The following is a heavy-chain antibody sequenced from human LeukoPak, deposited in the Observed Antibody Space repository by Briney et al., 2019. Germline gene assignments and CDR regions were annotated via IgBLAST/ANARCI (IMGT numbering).Heavy chain of an antibody. CDR1: GGSISSGDYY. J-gene: IGHJ4*02. D-gene: IGHD3/OR15-3a*01. V-gene: IGHV4-30-4*01. CDR2: IYYSGST. Sequence: SETLSLTCTVSGGSISSGDYYWSWIRQPPGQGLDWIGYIYYSGSTYYNPSLKSRVTISVDTSKNQFSLKLSSVTAADTAVYYCARVDPGEGLVTFDYWGQGTLVTVSS. CDR3: ARVDPGEGLVTFDY.